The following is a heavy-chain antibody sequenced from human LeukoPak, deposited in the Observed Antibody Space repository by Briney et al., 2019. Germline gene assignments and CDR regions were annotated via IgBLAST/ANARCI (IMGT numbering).Heavy chain of an antibody. Sequence: GESLKISCQGSGYSFSSYWIGWVRQMPGKGLEWMGIIYPGDSDTRYGPSFEGQVTISADKSISTAYLQWSSLKASDTAMYYCARIRESYYGTSGYYYLDYWGQGTLVTVSS. D-gene: IGHD3-22*01. CDR1: GYSFSSYW. V-gene: IGHV5-51*01. CDR3: ARIRESYYGTSGYYYLDY. J-gene: IGHJ4*02. CDR2: IYPGDSDT.